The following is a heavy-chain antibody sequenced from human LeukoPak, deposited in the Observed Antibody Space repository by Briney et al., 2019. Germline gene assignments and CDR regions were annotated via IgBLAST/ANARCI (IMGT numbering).Heavy chain of an antibody. CDR2: INHSGST. D-gene: IGHD3-16*01. CDR1: GGSFSGYY. J-gene: IGHJ4*02. V-gene: IGHV4-34*01. Sequence: SETLSLTCAVYGGSFSGYYWSWIRQPPGKGLEWIGEINHSGSTNYNPSLKSRVTISVDTSKNQFSLKLSSVTAAATAVYYCAGRWGTMIDYWGQGTLVTVSS. CDR3: AGRWGTMIDY.